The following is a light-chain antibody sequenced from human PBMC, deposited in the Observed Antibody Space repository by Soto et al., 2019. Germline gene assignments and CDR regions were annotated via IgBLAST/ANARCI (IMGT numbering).Light chain of an antibody. CDR3: QHYGSPVT. J-gene: IGKJ5*01. Sequence: LTQFPGTLSLSAGARVTLCCRASQSVTSTYLAWYQQKPGQAPRLLIYGASKRATGIPDRFSGSGSGTDFTLTISRLEPKDFAIYYCQHYGSPVTFGQGTRLEIK. CDR2: GAS. CDR1: QSVTSTY. V-gene: IGKV3-20*01.